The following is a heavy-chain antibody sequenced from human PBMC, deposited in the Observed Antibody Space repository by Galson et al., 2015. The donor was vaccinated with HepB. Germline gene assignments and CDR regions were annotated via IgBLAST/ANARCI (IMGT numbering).Heavy chain of an antibody. CDR1: GFTFSSYG. Sequence: SLRLSCAASGFTFSSYGMHWVRQAPGKGLEWVAVISYDGSNKYYADSVKGRFTISRDNSKNTLYLQMNSLRAEDTAVYYSATAYYMDVWGKGTTVTVSS. CDR3: ATAYYMDV. J-gene: IGHJ6*03. CDR2: ISYDGSNK. V-gene: IGHV3-30*03.